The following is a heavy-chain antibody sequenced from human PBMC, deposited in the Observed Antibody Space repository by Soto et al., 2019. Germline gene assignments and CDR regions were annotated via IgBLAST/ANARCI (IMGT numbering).Heavy chain of an antibody. CDR3: ARAYYYDSSGYLNWFDP. CDR1: GFTFSSYN. CDR2: ISSSSSTI. D-gene: IGHD3-22*01. J-gene: IGHJ5*02. Sequence: PGGSLRLSCAASGFTFSSYNMNWVRQAPGKGLEWVSSISSSSSTIYYADSVKGRFTISRDNAKNSLYLQMNSLRAEDTAVYYCARAYYYDSSGYLNWFDPWGQGTLVTVSS. V-gene: IGHV3-48*01.